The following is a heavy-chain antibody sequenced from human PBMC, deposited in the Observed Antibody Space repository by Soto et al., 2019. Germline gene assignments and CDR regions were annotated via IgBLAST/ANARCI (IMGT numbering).Heavy chain of an antibody. CDR1: GGSISSSSYY. D-gene: IGHD3-22*01. CDR2: IYYSGST. V-gene: IGHV4-39*01. J-gene: IGHJ4*02. Sequence: SETLSLTCTVSGGSISSSSYYWGWIRQPPGKGLEWIGSIYYSGSTYYNPSLKSRVTISVDTSKNQFSLKLSSVTAADTAVYYCARQDSRGGVAPLWGQGTLVTAPQ. CDR3: ARQDSRGGVAPL.